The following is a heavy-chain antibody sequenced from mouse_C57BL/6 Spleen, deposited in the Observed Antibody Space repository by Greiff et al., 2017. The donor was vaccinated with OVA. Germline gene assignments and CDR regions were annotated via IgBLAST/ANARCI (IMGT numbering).Heavy chain of an antibody. CDR1: GYTFTEYP. J-gene: IGHJ3*01. CDR2: IDPSASYT. Sequence: QVHVKQSGAELVKPGASVKLSCKASGYTFTEYPIHWVQQRPGQGLAWIGVIDPSASYTNYHQQFKGKATLTVDTSSITAYLQLSSRTSEDSAVEYCARTKYYGRSYSWWAYWGQGTLGTVSA. D-gene: IGHD1-1*01. CDR3: ARTKYYGRSYSWWAY. V-gene: IGHV1-59*01.